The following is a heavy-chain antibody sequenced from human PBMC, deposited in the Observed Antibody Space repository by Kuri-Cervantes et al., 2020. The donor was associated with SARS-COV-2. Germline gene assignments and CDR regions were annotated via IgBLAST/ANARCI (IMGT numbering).Heavy chain of an antibody. CDR2: IYYSGST. Sequence: LRLSCTVSGGSIGSGDYYWSWIRQPPGKGLEWIGYIYYSGSTYYNPSLKSRVTISVDTSKNQFSLKLSSVTAADTAVYYCARARIAAAFVDYWGHGTLVTVSS. D-gene: IGHD6-13*01. J-gene: IGHJ4*01. CDR1: GGSIGSGDYY. V-gene: IGHV4-30-4*08. CDR3: ARARIAAAFVDY.